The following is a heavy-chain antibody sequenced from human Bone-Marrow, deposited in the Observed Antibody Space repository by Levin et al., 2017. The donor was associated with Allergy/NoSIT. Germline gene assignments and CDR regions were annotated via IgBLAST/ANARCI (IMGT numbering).Heavy chain of an antibody. CDR1: GGSISSSSYY. CDR2: IYYSGST. Sequence: SETLSLTCTVSGGSISSSSYYWGWIRQPPGKGLEWIGSIYYSGSTYYNPSLKSRVTISVDTSKNQFSLKLSSVTAADTAVYYCARLRDYGDYILSLRENWYFDLWGRGTLVTVSS. D-gene: IGHD4-17*01. J-gene: IGHJ2*01. V-gene: IGHV4-39*01. CDR3: ARLRDYGDYILSLRENWYFDL.